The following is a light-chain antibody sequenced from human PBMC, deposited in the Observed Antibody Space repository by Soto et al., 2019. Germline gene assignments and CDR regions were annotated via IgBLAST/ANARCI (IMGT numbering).Light chain of an antibody. CDR1: SSDVGGYNY. J-gene: IGLJ1*01. CDR3: CSYAGSPRYV. Sequence: QSALTQPRSVSGSRGQSVTISCTGTSSDVGGYNYVSWYQQHPGKAPKVMIYDVSERPSGVPDRFSGSKSGNTASLTISGLQAEDEADYYCCSYAGSPRYVFGTGTKVTDL. V-gene: IGLV2-11*01. CDR2: DVS.